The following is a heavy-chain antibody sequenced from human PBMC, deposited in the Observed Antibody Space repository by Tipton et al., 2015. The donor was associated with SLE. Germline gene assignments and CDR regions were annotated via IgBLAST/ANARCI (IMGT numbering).Heavy chain of an antibody. CDR2: IYHTGTT. CDR1: GDSISSYY. J-gene: IGHJ4*02. CDR3: AGLIVPFYFDF. Sequence: LSLTCTVSGDSISSYYWSWVRQPPGKGLEWIGYIYHTGTTNYNPSLKSRVTISLDTSKNQFSLKLSSVTAADTAVYFCAGLIVPFYFDFWGQGALVTVSS. D-gene: IGHD3-22*01. V-gene: IGHV4-59*01.